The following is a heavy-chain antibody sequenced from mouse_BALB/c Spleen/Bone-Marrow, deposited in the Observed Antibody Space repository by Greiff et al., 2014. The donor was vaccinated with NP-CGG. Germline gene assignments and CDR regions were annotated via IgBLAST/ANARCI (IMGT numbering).Heavy chain of an antibody. D-gene: IGHD2-3*01. V-gene: IGHV6-6*02. Sequence: EVKVEESGGGLVQPGGSMKLSCVASGFRYSRYWMSWSRQYPMHGLEWVAEIRLKSDNYTTHYAESVKGKFTISRDDSKSRLYLQMNSLRAEDTGVYYCVTTPDYWGQGTTLTVSS. J-gene: IGHJ2*01. CDR3: VTTPDY. CDR2: IRLKSDNYTT. CDR1: GFRYSRYW.